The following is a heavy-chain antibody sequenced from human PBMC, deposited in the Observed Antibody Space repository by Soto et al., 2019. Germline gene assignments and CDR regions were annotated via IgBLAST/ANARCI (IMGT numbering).Heavy chain of an antibody. D-gene: IGHD3-22*01. J-gene: IGHJ4*02. CDR3: AKSEYYYDSSGYY. CDR2: ISGSGEST. V-gene: IGHV3-23*01. Sequence: PGGSLRLSCAASGFSFSSYVMTWVRQAPGKGLEWVSSISGSGESTYYADSVKGRFTVSRDNSKNTVYLQMNSLRAEDTAVYYCAKSEYYYDSSGYYWGQGTLVTVSS. CDR1: GFSFSSYV.